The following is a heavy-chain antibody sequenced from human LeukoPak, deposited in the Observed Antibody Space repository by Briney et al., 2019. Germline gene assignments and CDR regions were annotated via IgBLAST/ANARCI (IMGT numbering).Heavy chain of an antibody. J-gene: IGHJ4*02. D-gene: IGHD2-15*01. CDR3: VQGWRDN. CDR2: INQDSSEK. CDR1: GFTFSNYW. Sequence: GGSLRLSCAASGFTFSNYWMSWVRQAPGKGLEWVANINQDSSEKYYVDSVKGRFTISRDNAKDPLYLQLNTLRPEDTAVYYCVQGWRDNWGQGTLVTVSS. V-gene: IGHV3-7*01.